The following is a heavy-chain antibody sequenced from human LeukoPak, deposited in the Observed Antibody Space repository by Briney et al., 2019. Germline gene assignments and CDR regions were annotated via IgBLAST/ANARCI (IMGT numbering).Heavy chain of an antibody. CDR3: ARRWELTESFDY. CDR1: GFTFSSYW. Sequence: GSLRLSCAASGFTFSSYWMGWVRQPPGKGLEWTGEINHSGSTNYNPSLKSRVTISVDTSKNQFSLKLSSVTAADTAVYYCARRWELTESFDYWGQGTLVTVSS. V-gene: IGHV4-34*01. D-gene: IGHD1-26*01. J-gene: IGHJ4*02. CDR2: INHSGST.